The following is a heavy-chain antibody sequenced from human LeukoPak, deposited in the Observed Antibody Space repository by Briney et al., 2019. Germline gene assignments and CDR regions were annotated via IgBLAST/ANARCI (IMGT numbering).Heavy chain of an antibody. CDR3: ARLGYCSGGRCYEGPIDY. CDR2: IYYSGST. CDR1: GVSVSSYY. D-gene: IGHD2-15*01. V-gene: IGHV4-59*08. J-gene: IGHJ4*02. Sequence: PSETLSLTCTVSGVSVSSYYWGWIRQPPGKGLEWIGHIYYSGSTKYKPSLKSRVTISVDTSKNQFSLKLSSVTAADTAVYYCARLGYCSGGRCYEGPIDYWGQGTLVTVSS.